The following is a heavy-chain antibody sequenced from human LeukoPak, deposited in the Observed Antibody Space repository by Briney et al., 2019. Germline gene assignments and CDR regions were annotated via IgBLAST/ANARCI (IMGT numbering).Heavy chain of an antibody. CDR3: ARDLYYYGSGLDY. J-gene: IGHJ4*02. CDR2: IYTSGST. V-gene: IGHV4-61*02. Sequence: TLSLTCTVSGGSISSGSYYWSWIRQPAGKGLEWIGRIYTSGSTNYNPSLKSRVTISVDTSKNQFSLKLSSVTAADTAVYYCARDLYYYGSGLDYWGQGTLVTVSS. D-gene: IGHD3-10*01. CDR1: GGSISSGSYY.